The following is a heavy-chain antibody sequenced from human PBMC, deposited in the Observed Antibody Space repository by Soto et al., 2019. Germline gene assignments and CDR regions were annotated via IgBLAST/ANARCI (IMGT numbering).Heavy chain of an antibody. V-gene: IGHV1-8*01. CDR2: MEPSTGRT. Sequence: ASVKVSCKASGYSFTSLYINWVRQTAGQGLEWMGWMEPSTGRTGYAQKFQGRVTMTRDASINTAYMELTTLTSDDTAFYYCARGVSAGVDYWRQGTLVTVSS. CDR1: GYSFTSLY. CDR3: ARGVSAGVDY. J-gene: IGHJ4*02. D-gene: IGHD1-26*01.